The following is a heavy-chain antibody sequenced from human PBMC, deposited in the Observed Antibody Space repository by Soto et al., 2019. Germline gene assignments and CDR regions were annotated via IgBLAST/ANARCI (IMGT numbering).Heavy chain of an antibody. D-gene: IGHD3-10*01. CDR1: GFTFRSYW. CDR3: AVFAGVPPLPDALDI. Sequence: LRLSCAASGFTFRSYWMHWVRQAPGKGLMWVSRINPDGSSTGYADSAKGRFTMSRDNAQNTPYLQMSSLRAEDTAAYYCAVFAGVPPLPDALDIWGPGTMVTVSS. J-gene: IGHJ3*02. CDR2: INPDGSST. V-gene: IGHV3-74*01.